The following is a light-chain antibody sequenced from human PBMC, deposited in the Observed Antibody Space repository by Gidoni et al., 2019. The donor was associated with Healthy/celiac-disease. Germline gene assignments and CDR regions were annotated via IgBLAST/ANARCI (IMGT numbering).Light chain of an antibody. V-gene: IGKV1-9*01. CDR1: QGISSY. J-gene: IGKJ3*01. Sequence: DIQLTQSPSFLSASVGDRVTITCRASQGISSYLAWYQQKPGKAPKLLIYAASTLQGRVPSRCSGSGSGTEFTLTISSLQPEDFATYSCQQLSSSPLTFGPGTKVDIK. CDR2: AAS. CDR3: QQLSSSPLT.